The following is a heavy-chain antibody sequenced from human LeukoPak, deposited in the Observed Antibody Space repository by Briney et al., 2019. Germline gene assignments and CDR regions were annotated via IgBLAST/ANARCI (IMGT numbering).Heavy chain of an antibody. CDR3: ARVGSQSFDY. Sequence: GGSLRLSCAASGFTFRTYWMSWVRQAPGKGLEWVANIKRDGSDKYYVDSVKGRFTISKDNAQNSLCLQMNSLRAEDTAVYYCARVGSQSFDYWGQGTLVTVSS. CDR2: IKRDGSDK. V-gene: IGHV3-7*01. J-gene: IGHJ4*02. D-gene: IGHD2-2*03. CDR1: GFTFRTYW.